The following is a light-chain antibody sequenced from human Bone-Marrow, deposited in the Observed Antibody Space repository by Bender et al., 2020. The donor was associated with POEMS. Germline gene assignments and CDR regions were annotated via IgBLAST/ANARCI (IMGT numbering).Light chain of an antibody. V-gene: IGLV2-14*03. CDR2: DVS. CDR1: SSDVGGYDY. CDR3: SSYTSSSTDV. J-gene: IGLJ1*01. Sequence: QSALTQPASVSGSPGQSITISCTGTSSDVGGYDYVSWYQHHPGKAPKLIIHDVSDRPSGVSNRFSGSKSGNTASLTISGLQAEDEADYYCSSYTSSSTDVFGTGTKVTVL.